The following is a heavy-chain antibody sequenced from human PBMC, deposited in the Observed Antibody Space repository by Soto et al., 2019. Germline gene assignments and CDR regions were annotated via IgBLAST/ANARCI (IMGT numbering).Heavy chain of an antibody. CDR2: IFPPDSDT. V-gene: IGHV5-51*01. CDR3: SGVHGSQSAFDH. D-gene: IGHD3-10*01. Sequence: GESLKISCQVSGYPFTTYWIGWVRQMPGKGLEWMGKIFPPDSDTRYSPSFQGQVTMSVDKSTSTAYLQWSSLKASDTAMYYCSGVHGSQSAFDHWGQGKLVTVSS. J-gene: IGHJ4*02. CDR1: GYPFTTYW.